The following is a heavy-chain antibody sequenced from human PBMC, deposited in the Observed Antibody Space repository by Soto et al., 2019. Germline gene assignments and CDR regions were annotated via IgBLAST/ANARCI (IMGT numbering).Heavy chain of an antibody. CDR2: IKSKTDGGTT. J-gene: IGHJ4*02. Sequence: PGGSLRLSCAASGFTFSNAWMSWVRQAPGKGLEWVGRIKSKTDGGTTDYAAPVKGRFTISRDDSKNTLYLQMNSLKTEDTAVYYCTTDLMFLVWTRTVTPSNQYDYWGQGTLVTVSS. D-gene: IGHD4-4*01. CDR1: GFTFSNAW. V-gene: IGHV3-15*01. CDR3: TTDLMFLVWTRTVTPSNQYDY.